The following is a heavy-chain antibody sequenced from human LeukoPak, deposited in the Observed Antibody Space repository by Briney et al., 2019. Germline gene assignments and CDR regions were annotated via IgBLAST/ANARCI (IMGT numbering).Heavy chain of an antibody. Sequence: SETLSLTCTVSGGSISSSSYYWSWIRQPAGKGLEWIGRIYTSGSTNYNPSLKSRVTISVDTSKNQFSLKLSSVTAADTAVYYCARTMEEYSYGPTDYWGLGTLVTVSS. CDR3: ARTMEEYSYGPTDY. CDR1: GGSISSSSYY. J-gene: IGHJ4*02. CDR2: IYTSGST. V-gene: IGHV4-61*02. D-gene: IGHD5-18*01.